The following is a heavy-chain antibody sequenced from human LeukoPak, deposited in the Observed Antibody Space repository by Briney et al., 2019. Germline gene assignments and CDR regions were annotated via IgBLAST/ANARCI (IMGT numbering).Heavy chain of an antibody. D-gene: IGHD1-26*01. CDR3: AISGSYYY. CDR1: GFTFSSYA. Sequence: GGSLRLSCAASGFTFSSYAMSWVRQAPRKGLEWVSAISGSGGSTYCADSVKGRLTISRDNSKNTMYLQMNSLRAEDTAVYYCAISGSYYYWGQGTLVTVSS. J-gene: IGHJ4*02. CDR2: ISGSGGST. V-gene: IGHV3-23*01.